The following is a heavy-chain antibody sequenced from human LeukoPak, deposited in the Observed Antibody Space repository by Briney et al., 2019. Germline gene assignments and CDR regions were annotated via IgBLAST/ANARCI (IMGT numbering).Heavy chain of an antibody. CDR3: AKDTGYSVAAADY. D-gene: IGHD6-13*01. J-gene: IGHJ4*02. CDR1: GFTFSSYG. Sequence: GGSLRLSCAASGFTFSSYGMHWVRQAPGQGLEWVAVISYDGSNKYYADSVKGRFTISRDNSKNTLYLQMNSLRAEDTAVYYCAKDTGYSVAAADYWGQGTLVTVSS. CDR2: ISYDGSNK. V-gene: IGHV3-30*18.